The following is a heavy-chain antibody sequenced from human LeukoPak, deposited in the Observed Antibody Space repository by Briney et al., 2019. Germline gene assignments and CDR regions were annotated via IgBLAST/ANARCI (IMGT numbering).Heavy chain of an antibody. CDR2: IHPYGART. CDR3: TREVPSQTYGNGPTATLVHYGMDV. V-gene: IGHV1-46*01. CDR1: GYSFTSYS. Sequence: GASVKVSCEASGYSFTSYSIHWVRQAPGQGLEWMGIIHPYGARTSYAQKFQGRITVTRDTSTSTVYMELSSLRSEDTAVYYCTREVPSQTYGNGPTATLVHYGMDVWGQGTTVTVSS. J-gene: IGHJ6*02. D-gene: IGHD6-25*01.